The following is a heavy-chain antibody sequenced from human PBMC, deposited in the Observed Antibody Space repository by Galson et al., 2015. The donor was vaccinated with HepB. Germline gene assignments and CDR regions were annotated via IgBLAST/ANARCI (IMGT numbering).Heavy chain of an antibody. CDR3: AKDSYNLWAQDLVSHYMDV. J-gene: IGHJ6*03. CDR2: ISGSGGST. D-gene: IGHD2/OR15-2a*01. Sequence: SLRLSCAASGFTFSSYAMSWVRQAPGKGLEWVSAISGSGGSTYYADSVKDRFTISRDNSKNTLYLQMNSLRAEDTAVYYCAKDSYNLWAQDLVSHYMDVWGKGTTVTVSS. V-gene: IGHV3-23*01. CDR1: GFTFSSYA.